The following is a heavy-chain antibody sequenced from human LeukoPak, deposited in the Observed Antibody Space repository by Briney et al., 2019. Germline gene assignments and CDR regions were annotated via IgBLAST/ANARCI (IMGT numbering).Heavy chain of an antibody. CDR2: INTYNVNT. J-gene: IGHJ4*02. D-gene: IGHD5-18*01. CDR3: ARDSRRGYSYGYDY. Sequence: GASVKVSCKTSGYTFRSYGVSRVRQAPGQGLEWMGWINTYNVNTNYAQKFQGRVTLTTDASTSTAYMELRSLRSDDTAVYYCARDSRRGYSYGYDYWGQGTLVTVSS. CDR1: GYTFRSYG. V-gene: IGHV1-18*01.